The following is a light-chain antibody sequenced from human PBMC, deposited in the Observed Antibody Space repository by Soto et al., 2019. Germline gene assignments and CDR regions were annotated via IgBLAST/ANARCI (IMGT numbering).Light chain of an antibody. CDR3: QQYYDYSWT. Sequence: DVQMTQSPSTLSASVGDRVTITCRASQSIGDWLAWFQQKPGRAPKLLIYKASSLESGVPSTFSGSASGTEFTLTISSLQPDDFATSYCQQYYDYSWTFGQGTKVDIK. CDR1: QSIGDW. J-gene: IGKJ1*01. V-gene: IGKV1-5*03. CDR2: KAS.